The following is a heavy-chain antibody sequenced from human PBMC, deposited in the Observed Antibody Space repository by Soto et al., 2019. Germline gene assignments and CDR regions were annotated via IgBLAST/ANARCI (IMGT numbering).Heavy chain of an antibody. Sequence: QVQLVQSGAEVKKPGSSVKVSCKASGGTFSSYTISWVRQAPGQGLEWMGRIIPILGIANYAQKFPGRVTITADKSTSTAYMELSNLRSEDTAVYYCARDWRSGYSYFVYWGQGTLVTVSS. CDR1: GGTFSSYT. J-gene: IGHJ4*02. CDR2: IIPILGIA. D-gene: IGHD5-12*01. CDR3: ARDWRSGYSYFVY. V-gene: IGHV1-69*08.